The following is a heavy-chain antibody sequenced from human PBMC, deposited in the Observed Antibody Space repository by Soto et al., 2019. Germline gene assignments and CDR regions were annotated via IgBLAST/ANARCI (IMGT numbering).Heavy chain of an antibody. CDR2: INAGNGYT. D-gene: IGHD3-10*02. J-gene: IGHJ2*01. CDR3: ARGAALYVGHWYFDL. Sequence: QVQLLQYGAEVKKPGASVKVSCKASGYIFTNYAMHWGRQAPGQGLEWMGWINAGNGYTKYSQKSQGRVTITRDTSATTVYMDVTSLRSEDTAVYYCARGAALYVGHWYFDLWGRGTLVTVSS. V-gene: IGHV1-3*01. CDR1: GYIFTNYA.